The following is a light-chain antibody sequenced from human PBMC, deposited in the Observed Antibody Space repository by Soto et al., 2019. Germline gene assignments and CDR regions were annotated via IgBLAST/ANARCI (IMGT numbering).Light chain of an antibody. J-gene: IGKJ4*01. CDR2: GAS. V-gene: IGKV3-15*01. CDR3: QQYNNWPT. CDR1: QSVSSN. Sequence: EIVMTQSPATLSVSPGERATLSCRASQSVSSNLAWYQQKPGQAPRLLIYGASTRATDIPARFSGSGSETEFTLTISSLQSEDFAVYYCQQYNNWPTFGGGTKVEIK.